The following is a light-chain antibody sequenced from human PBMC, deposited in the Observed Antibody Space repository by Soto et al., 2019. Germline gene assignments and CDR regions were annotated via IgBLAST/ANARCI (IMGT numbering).Light chain of an antibody. CDR1: NSVDYNF. Sequence: QSALTQPPSASGSPGQSVAISCSGSNSVDYNFVSWYQHHPGKAPKLILYEVNKRPSGVPDRFSGSKSGNTASLTVSGLQAEDEADYYCSSYAGDNSLDVIFGGGTTVTVL. CDR2: EVN. CDR3: SSYAGDNSLDVI. V-gene: IGLV2-8*01. J-gene: IGLJ2*01.